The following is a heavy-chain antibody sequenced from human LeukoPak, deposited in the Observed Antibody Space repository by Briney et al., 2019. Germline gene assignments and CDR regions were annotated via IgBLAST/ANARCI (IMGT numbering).Heavy chain of an antibody. CDR1: GLTFSAYA. D-gene: IGHD1-26*01. Sequence: GGSLRLSCAASGLTFSAYAMTWVRQAPGKGLEWVSSINESGGTTYYADSVKGRFTISRDSSKNTLYLQMNSLRAEDTAVYYCAKGVGATPFDYWGQGTLVTVSS. J-gene: IGHJ4*02. V-gene: IGHV3-23*01. CDR2: INESGGTT. CDR3: AKGVGATPFDY.